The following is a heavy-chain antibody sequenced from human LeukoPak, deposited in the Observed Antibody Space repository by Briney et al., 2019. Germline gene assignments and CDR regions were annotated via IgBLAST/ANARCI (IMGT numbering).Heavy chain of an antibody. Sequence: ASVKVSCKAAGYSFTSYDMHWVRQAPGQRLEWMGIINPSGGSTSYAQKFQGRVTMTRDTSTSTVYMELSSLRSEDTAVYYCARWSYGADYWGQGTLVTVSS. CDR1: GYSFTSYD. CDR2: INPSGGST. J-gene: IGHJ4*02. V-gene: IGHV1-46*01. D-gene: IGHD5-18*01. CDR3: ARWSYGADY.